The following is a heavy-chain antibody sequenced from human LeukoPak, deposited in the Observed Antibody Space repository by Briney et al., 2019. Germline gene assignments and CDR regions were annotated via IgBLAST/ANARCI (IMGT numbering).Heavy chain of an antibody. CDR1: EFTFSNNG. V-gene: IGHV3-30*02. Sequence: GGSLRLSCAASEFTFSNNGMHWVRQAPGKGLEWVAFIRYDESNEYYADSVKGRFTISRDNSKNTLYLQMNSLRADDTAVYYCVKDSSWMGEYYFDYWGQGTLVTVSS. CDR2: IRYDESNE. D-gene: IGHD3-16*01. CDR3: VKDSSWMGEYYFDY. J-gene: IGHJ4*02.